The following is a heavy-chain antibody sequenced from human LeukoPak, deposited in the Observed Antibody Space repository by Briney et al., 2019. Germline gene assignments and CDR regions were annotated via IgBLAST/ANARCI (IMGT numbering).Heavy chain of an antibody. CDR2: ISGSGGYI. CDR1: GFRFSGYS. J-gene: IGHJ4*02. V-gene: IGHV3-21*01. Sequence: AGGSLRLSCAASGFRFSGYSMNWVRQAPGKGLEWVSSISGSGGYIYYADSVKGRFTISRDNTKNSLYLQMNSLRAEDTAVYYCARDDWTYFLDYWGQGTRVTVSS. D-gene: IGHD3-9*01. CDR3: ARDDWTYFLDY.